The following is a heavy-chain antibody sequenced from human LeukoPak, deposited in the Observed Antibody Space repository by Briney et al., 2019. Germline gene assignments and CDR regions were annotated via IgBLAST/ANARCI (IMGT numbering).Heavy chain of an antibody. D-gene: IGHD3-16*01. V-gene: IGHV4-39*01. J-gene: IGHJ4*02. Sequence: PSETLSLTCTVSGGSLSSTYYYWGWIRQPPGKGLEWIGNFHYSGSNSYNPSLKSRVTISVDTSKNQFSLRLSSVTAADTAVYYCARQVTFGYAYAYYFDYWGQGTLVTVSS. CDR1: GGSLSSTYYY. CDR3: ARQVTFGYAYAYYFDY. CDR2: FHYSGSN.